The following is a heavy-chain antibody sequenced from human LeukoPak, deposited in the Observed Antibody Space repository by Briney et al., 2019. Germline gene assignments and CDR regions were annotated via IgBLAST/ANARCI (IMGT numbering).Heavy chain of an antibody. CDR1: GYTFTGYY. V-gene: IGHV1-2*02. J-gene: IGHJ6*03. CDR2: INPNSGGT. CDR3: ARDGSGSYYKPAYYYYYMDV. Sequence: ASVKVSCKASGYTFTGYYMHWMRQAPGQGLEWMGWINPNSGGTNYAQKFQGRVTMTRDTSISTAYMELSRLRSDDTAVYYCARDGSGSYYKPAYYYYYMDVWGKGTTVTISS. D-gene: IGHD3-10*01.